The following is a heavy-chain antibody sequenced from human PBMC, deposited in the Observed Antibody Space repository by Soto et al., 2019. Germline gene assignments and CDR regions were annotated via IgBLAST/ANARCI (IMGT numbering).Heavy chain of an antibody. Sequence: TLSLTCTVSGGSISSYYWSWIRQPPGKGLEWIGYIYYSGSTNYNPSLKSRVTISVDTSKNQFSLKLSSVTAADTAVYYCARAESYYDFWSGYYGMDAWGQGTTVTVSS. D-gene: IGHD3-3*01. CDR3: ARAESYYDFWSGYYGMDA. J-gene: IGHJ6*02. CDR1: GGSISSYY. CDR2: IYYSGST. V-gene: IGHV4-59*01.